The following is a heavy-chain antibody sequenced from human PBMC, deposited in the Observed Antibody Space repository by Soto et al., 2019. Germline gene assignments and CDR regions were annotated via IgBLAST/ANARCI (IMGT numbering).Heavy chain of an antibody. D-gene: IGHD3-22*01. Sequence: EVQLVESGGGLVQPGASLTLSCAASGFPFSSYWMHWVRQAPGKGLVWVSRIKSDGSGTYYADSVQDRFTISRDNARNTLYLQMNSLRVEDTAVYFCARADRDRYDGNGYLGRHWGQGTLVTVSS. CDR3: ARADRDRYDGNGYLGRH. V-gene: IGHV3-74*01. J-gene: IGHJ4*02. CDR2: IKSDGSGT. CDR1: GFPFSSYW.